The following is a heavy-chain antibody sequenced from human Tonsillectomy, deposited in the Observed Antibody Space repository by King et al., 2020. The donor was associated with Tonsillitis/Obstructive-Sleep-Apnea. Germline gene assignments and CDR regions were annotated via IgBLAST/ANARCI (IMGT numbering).Heavy chain of an antibody. D-gene: IGHD3-10*01. CDR2: IYYSGST. Sequence: VQLQESGPGLVKPSETLSLTCTVSGGSISSYYWSWIRQPPGKGLEWIGYIYYSGSTNYNPSLKSRVTISVETSKNQFSLKLSSVTAADTAVYYCARGIRGDNDAFDIWGQGTMVTVSS. CDR3: ARGIRGDNDAFDI. J-gene: IGHJ3*02. CDR1: GGSISSYY. V-gene: IGHV4-59*01.